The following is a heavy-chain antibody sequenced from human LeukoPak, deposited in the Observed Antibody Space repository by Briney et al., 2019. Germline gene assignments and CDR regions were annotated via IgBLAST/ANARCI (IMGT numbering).Heavy chain of an antibody. CDR2: ISGSGGST. Sequence: GGSLRLSCAASGFTFSNAWMSWVRQAPGKGLEWVSAISGSGGSTYYADSVKGRSTISRDNSKNTLYLQMNSLRAEDTAVYYCAKGILYYYGPGGYFDYWGQGTLVTVSS. CDR1: GFTFSNAW. V-gene: IGHV3-23*01. D-gene: IGHD3-10*01. CDR3: AKGILYYYGPGGYFDY. J-gene: IGHJ4*02.